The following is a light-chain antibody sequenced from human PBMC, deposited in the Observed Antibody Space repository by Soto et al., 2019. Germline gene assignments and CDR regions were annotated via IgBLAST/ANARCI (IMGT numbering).Light chain of an antibody. Sequence: DIPMTQSPSSLSASVGDRVTITCQASQDISNYLNWYQQKPGKAPTLLIYDASNLETGVPSRFSGSGSGTDFTFTISSLQPEDIATYYCQQYDNLPIFTFGPGTKVDIK. CDR1: QDISNY. CDR3: QQYDNLPIFT. J-gene: IGKJ3*01. CDR2: DAS. V-gene: IGKV1-33*01.